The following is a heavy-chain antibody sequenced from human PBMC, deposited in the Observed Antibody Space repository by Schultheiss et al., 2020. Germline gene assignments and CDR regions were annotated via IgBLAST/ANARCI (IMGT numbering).Heavy chain of an antibody. D-gene: IGHD3-9*01. Sequence: SVKVSCKASGGTFSSYAISWVRQAPGQGLEWMGGIIPIFGTANYAQKFQGRVTITADESTSTAYMELRSLRSDDTAVYYCARRKTGTSDYWGQGTLVTVSS. J-gene: IGHJ4*02. CDR1: GGTFSSYA. CDR2: IIPIFGTA. CDR3: ARRKTGTSDY. V-gene: IGHV1-69*13.